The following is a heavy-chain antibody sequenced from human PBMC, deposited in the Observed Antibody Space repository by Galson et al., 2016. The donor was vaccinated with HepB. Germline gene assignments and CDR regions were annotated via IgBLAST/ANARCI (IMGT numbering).Heavy chain of an antibody. CDR3: ARGIGGTDRRHWFDP. CDR2: IKPDGSEE. V-gene: IGHV3-7*04. Sequence: SLRLSCAASGFTFSNFWMAWARQAPGEGLEWLATIKPDGSEEYYVDSVKGRVTISRDNARNSVSLQMNSLRAGDTAVYFCARGIGGTDRRHWFDPWGQGALVTVSS. J-gene: IGHJ5*02. CDR1: GFTFSNFW. D-gene: IGHD3-10*01.